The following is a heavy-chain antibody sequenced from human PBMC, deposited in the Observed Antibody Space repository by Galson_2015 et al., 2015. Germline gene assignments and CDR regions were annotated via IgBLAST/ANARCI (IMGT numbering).Heavy chain of an antibody. CDR1: GFTVSSNY. V-gene: IGHV3-66*02. CDR3: ARDMGYYYDSSGYWGAFDI. J-gene: IGHJ3*02. CDR2: IYSGGST. Sequence: SLRLSCAASGFTVSSNYMSWVRQAPGKGLEWVSVIYSGGSTYYADSVKGRFTISRDNSKNTLYLQMNGLRAEDTAVYYCARDMGYYYDSSGYWGAFDIWGQGTMVTVSS. D-gene: IGHD3-22*01.